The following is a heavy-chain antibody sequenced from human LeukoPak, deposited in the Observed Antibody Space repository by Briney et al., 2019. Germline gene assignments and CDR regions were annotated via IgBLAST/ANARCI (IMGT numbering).Heavy chain of an antibody. Sequence: GGSLRLSCAASGFTFSSYGMHWVRQAPGKGLEWVAFIRYDGSNKYYADSVKGRFTISRDNAKNSLYLQMNSLRAEDTAVYYCARAAKDTAMVKNYYYYYYMDVWGKGTTVTVSS. D-gene: IGHD5-18*01. CDR1: GFTFSSYG. V-gene: IGHV3-30*02. CDR2: IRYDGSNK. J-gene: IGHJ6*03. CDR3: ARAAKDTAMVKNYYYYYYMDV.